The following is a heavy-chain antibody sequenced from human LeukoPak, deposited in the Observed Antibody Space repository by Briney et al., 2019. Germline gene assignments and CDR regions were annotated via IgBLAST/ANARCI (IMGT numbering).Heavy chain of an antibody. CDR1: GFTFSSYG. CDR2: IWYDGSNK. V-gene: IGHV3-33*01. CDR3: ARDQGAQDIVVVPAAAPDYYYYGMDV. J-gene: IGHJ6*02. D-gene: IGHD2-2*01. Sequence: GGSLRLSCAASGFTFSSYGMHWVRRAPGKGLEWVAVIWYDGSNKYYADSVKGRFTISRDNSKNTLYLQMNSLRAEDTAVYYCARDQGAQDIVVVPAAAPDYYYYGMDVWGQGTTVTVSS.